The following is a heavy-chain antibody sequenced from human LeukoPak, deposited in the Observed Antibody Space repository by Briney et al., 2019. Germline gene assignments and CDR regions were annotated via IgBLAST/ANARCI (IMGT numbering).Heavy chain of an antibody. J-gene: IGHJ4*02. Sequence: SETLSLTCTFSGGSISSYYWSWIRQPPGKGLEWIAYIYYSGSTNYNPSLKSRVTISVDTSKNQFSLKLSSVAAADTAVYYCATYPFRGATHYFDYWGQGILVTVSS. D-gene: IGHD3-10*01. V-gene: IGHV4-59*01. CDR2: IYYSGST. CDR1: GGSISSYY. CDR3: ATYPFRGATHYFDY.